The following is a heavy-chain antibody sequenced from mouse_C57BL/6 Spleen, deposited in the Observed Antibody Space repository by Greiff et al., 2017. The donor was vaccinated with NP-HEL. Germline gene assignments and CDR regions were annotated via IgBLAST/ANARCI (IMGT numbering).Heavy chain of an antibody. CDR2: ISSGGSYT. CDR1: GFTFSRYG. J-gene: IGHJ4*01. V-gene: IGHV5-6*01. CDR3: ARDGYAMDD. Sequence: EVHLVESGGDLVKPGGSLKLSCAASGFTFSRYGMSWVRQTPDQRLEWVATISSGGSYTYYPDSVKGRFTFTRDNAKNTRYLQMSSLKSEDTAMYYCARDGYAMDDWGQGTSVTVSS.